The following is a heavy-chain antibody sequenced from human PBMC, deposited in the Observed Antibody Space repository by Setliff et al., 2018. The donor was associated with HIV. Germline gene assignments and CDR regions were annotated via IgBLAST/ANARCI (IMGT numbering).Heavy chain of an antibody. CDR3: ARKLRPGHGVDV. V-gene: IGHV3-7*01. CDR1: RFDFNNYW. CDR2: IGQDGSEK. J-gene: IGHJ6*02. D-gene: IGHD3-10*01. Sequence: LRLSCAASRFDFNNYWMCWVRQAPGKGLEWVANIGQDGSEKNYVDSVEGRFTISRDNAKNSMDLQMNSLRAEDTATYYCARKLRPGHGVDVWGQGTTVTVSS.